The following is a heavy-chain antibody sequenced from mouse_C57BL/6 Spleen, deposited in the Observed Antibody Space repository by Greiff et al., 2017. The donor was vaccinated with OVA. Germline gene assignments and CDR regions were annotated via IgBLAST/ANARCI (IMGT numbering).Heavy chain of an antibody. CDR2: INPSNGGT. V-gene: IGHV1-53*01. CDR1: GYTFTSYW. J-gene: IGHJ3*01. Sequence: QVQLQQPGAELVKPGASVKLSCKASGYTFTSYWMHWVEQRPGQGLEWIGNINPSNGGTNYNEKFKSKATLTVDKSSSTAYMQLSSLTSEDSAVYYCARGGSGYRAWFAYWGQGTLVTVSA. CDR3: ARGGSGYRAWFAY. D-gene: IGHD3-2*02.